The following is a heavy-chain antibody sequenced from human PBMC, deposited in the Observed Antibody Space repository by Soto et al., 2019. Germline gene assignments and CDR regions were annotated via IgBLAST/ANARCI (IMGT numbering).Heavy chain of an antibody. D-gene: IGHD3-3*01. Sequence: GGSLRLSCAASGFTFSSYGMHWVRQAPGKGLEWVAVIWYDGSNKYYADSVKGRFTISRDNSKNTLYLQMNSLRAEDTAVYYCARLTLSYDFWSGYPGYYYYYGMDVGGQGTTVTVSS. CDR3: ARLTLSYDFWSGYPGYYYYYGMDV. CDR2: IWYDGSNK. J-gene: IGHJ6*02. CDR1: GFTFSSYG. V-gene: IGHV3-33*01.